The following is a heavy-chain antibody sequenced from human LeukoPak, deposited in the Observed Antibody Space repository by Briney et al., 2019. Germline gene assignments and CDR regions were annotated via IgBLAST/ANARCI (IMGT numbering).Heavy chain of an antibody. CDR2: IYYTGST. CDR1: GGSISSSY. CDR3: ARLKGYSSGWYPSYYFDY. Sequence: SETLSLTCTVSGGSISSSYWSWIRQPPGKGLEWIGYIYYTGSTNYNSSLKSRVTISVDTSKNQFSLKLSSVTAADTAVYYRARLKGYSSGWYPSYYFDYWGQGTLVTVSS. J-gene: IGHJ4*02. D-gene: IGHD6-19*01. V-gene: IGHV4-59*08.